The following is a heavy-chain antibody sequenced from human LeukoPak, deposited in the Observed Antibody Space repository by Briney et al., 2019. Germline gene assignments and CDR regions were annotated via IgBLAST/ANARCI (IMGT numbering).Heavy chain of an antibody. D-gene: IGHD3-22*01. CDR3: WAYDSSGYYSENYFEY. CDR1: GFTFSDYY. V-gene: IGHV3-11*04. CDR2: ISSSGATT. J-gene: IGHJ4*02. Sequence: GGSLRLSCAASGFTFSDYYMSWIRQAPGKGLEWISYISSSGATTYYADHVKGRFTTSRDNAKNSLFLQMSSLSAEDTAAYYCWAYDSSGYYSENYFEYWGQGTLVTVSS.